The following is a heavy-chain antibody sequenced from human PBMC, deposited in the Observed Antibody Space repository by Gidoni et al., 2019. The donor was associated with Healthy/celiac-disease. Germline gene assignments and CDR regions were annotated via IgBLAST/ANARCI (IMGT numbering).Heavy chain of an antibody. CDR1: GGSISSSSYY. Sequence: QLQLQESGPGLVKPSETLSLTCTVSGGSISSSSYYWGWIRQPPGKGLEWIGSIYYSGSTYYNPSLKRRVTISVDTSKNQFSLKLSSVTAADTAVYYCARHYRQQLVLGWFDPWGQGTLVTVSS. D-gene: IGHD6-13*01. J-gene: IGHJ5*02. V-gene: IGHV4-39*01. CDR3: ARHYRQQLVLGWFDP. CDR2: IYYSGST.